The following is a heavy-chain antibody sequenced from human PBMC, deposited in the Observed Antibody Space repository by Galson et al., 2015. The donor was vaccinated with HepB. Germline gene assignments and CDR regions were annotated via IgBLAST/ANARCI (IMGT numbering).Heavy chain of an antibody. Sequence: SVKVSCKASGYTFTVYYMHWVRQAPGQGLELMGRISPNSGDTIYAQTFQGRVTMTRDTSISTVYMELSRLTSDDTAVYYCARDRGGGSYDYWGQGTLVTVSS. V-gene: IGHV1-2*06. J-gene: IGHJ4*02. CDR2: ISPNSGDT. CDR1: GYTFTVYY. D-gene: IGHD1-26*01. CDR3: ARDRGGGSYDY.